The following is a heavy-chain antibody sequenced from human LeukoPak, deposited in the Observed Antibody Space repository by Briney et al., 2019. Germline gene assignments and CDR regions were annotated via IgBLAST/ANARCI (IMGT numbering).Heavy chain of an antibody. D-gene: IGHD2-15*01. V-gene: IGHV1-69*13. CDR1: GGTFSSYA. CDR3: ASRNPTGVVAATDLDY. Sequence: GASVKVSCKASGGTFSSYAISWVRQAPGQGLEWMGGIIPIFGTANYAQKFQGRVTITADESTSTAYMELSSLRSEDTAVYYCASRNPTGVVAATDLDYWGQGTLVTVSS. CDR2: IIPIFGTA. J-gene: IGHJ4*02.